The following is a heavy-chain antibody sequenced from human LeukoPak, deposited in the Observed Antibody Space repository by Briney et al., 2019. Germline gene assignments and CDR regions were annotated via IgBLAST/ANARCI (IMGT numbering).Heavy chain of an antibody. Sequence: GGSLRLSCAASGFTFSSSVMRWVRQAPGEGLGCVSALCGSVGSTYYADSVKGRFTISRDNSKNTLYLQMNSRRAEDTAVYYCAKGCSTTGKGGRIAMIVVAPYYFDYWGQGTLVTVSS. CDR3: AKGCSTTGKGGRIAMIVVAPYYFDY. J-gene: IGHJ4*02. V-gene: IGHV3-23*01. CDR1: GFTFSSSV. D-gene: IGHD3-22*01. CDR2: LCGSVGST.